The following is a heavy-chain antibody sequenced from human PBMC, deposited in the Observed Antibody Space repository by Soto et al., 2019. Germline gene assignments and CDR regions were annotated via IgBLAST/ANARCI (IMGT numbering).Heavy chain of an antibody. V-gene: IGHV5-51*01. Sequence: PGESLKISCKGSGYTFTIYWIGWVLQMPGEGLEWMGVIYPSDSDIRYSPSFQGKVTISADKSITTAYLQWSSLKAADTAMYYCVRSGTSSGRFSDYWGQGTLVTSPQ. CDR1: GYTFTIYW. D-gene: IGHD2-15*01. CDR2: IYPSDSDI. J-gene: IGHJ4*02. CDR3: VRSGTSSGRFSDY.